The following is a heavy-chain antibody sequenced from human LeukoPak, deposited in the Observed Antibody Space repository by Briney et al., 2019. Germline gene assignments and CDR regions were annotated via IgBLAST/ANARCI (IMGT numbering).Heavy chain of an antibody. Sequence: SETLSLTCAVYGGSFSGYYWSWIRQPPGKGLEWIGEINHSGSTNYNPSLKSRVTISVDTSKNQFSLKLSSVTAADTAVYYCARGLTTVRGVRSARGMDVWGKGTTVTVSS. V-gene: IGHV4-34*01. CDR2: INHSGST. J-gene: IGHJ6*04. D-gene: IGHD3-10*01. CDR3: ARGLTTVRGVRSARGMDV. CDR1: GGSFSGYY.